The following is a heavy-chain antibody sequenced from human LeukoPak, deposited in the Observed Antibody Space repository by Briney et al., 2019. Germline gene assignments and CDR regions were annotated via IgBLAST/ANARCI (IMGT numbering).Heavy chain of an antibody. J-gene: IGHJ4*02. CDR3: ARVPGRPADVFDH. CDR1: SGSLSGFS. CDR2: INHSGNT. D-gene: IGHD2-2*01. V-gene: IGHV4-34*01. Sequence: SGTLSLTCAVYSGSLSGFSWNWIRQPPGKGLEWIGEINHSGNTNYNPSLKSRLTISADTSKNQFSLKLSSVTAADTAFYYCARVPGRPADVFDHWGQGTLVTVSS.